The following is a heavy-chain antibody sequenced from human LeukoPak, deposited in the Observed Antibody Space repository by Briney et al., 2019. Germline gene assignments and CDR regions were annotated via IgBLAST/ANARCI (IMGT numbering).Heavy chain of an antibody. CDR2: IYPSSGST. Sequence: AASVKVSCKASGYTFTSYFMHWVRQAPGQGLEWMGQIYPSSGSTSYAERLQGRVTMTRDKSTCTVYMELSSLRCEDTAVYYCARDSSGFSNFDYWGQGTLVTVSS. CDR3: ARDSSGFSNFDY. V-gene: IGHV1-46*04. CDR1: GYTFTSYF. J-gene: IGHJ4*02. D-gene: IGHD3-22*01.